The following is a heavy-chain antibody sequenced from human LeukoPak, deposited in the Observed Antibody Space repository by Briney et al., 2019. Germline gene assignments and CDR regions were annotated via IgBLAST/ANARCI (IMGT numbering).Heavy chain of an antibody. Sequence: GGSLRLSCAASGFTFSKYWMLWVRQAPGKGLESVSRINTDGTVTTYADSVKGRFTISRDNAKNTLNLQMNSLRVEDTAVYYCAREVVATLTAFDFWGQGTMVTVSS. V-gene: IGHV3-74*01. CDR2: INTDGTVT. CDR1: GFTFSKYW. D-gene: IGHD5-12*01. J-gene: IGHJ3*01. CDR3: AREVVATLTAFDF.